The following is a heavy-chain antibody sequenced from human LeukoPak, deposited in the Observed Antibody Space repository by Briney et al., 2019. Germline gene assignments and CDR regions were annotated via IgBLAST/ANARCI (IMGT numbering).Heavy chain of an antibody. CDR3: AKDSTFYSNYGNWFDP. Sequence: QTGGSLRLSCAASGFTFSSYGMSWVRQAPGKGLEWVSAISGSGGSTYYADSVKGRFTISRDNSKNTLYLQMNSLRAEDTAVYYCAKDSTFYSNYGNWFDPWGQGTLVTVSS. V-gene: IGHV3-23*01. CDR1: GFTFSSYG. CDR2: ISGSGGST. D-gene: IGHD4-4*01. J-gene: IGHJ5*02.